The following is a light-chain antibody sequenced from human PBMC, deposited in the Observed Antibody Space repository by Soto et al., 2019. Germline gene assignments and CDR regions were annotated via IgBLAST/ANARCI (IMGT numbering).Light chain of an antibody. Sequence: EILVTQSAAALSASVADTVTIACQASQDVXHYLNWYQQKPGKALKLLXDDASNLHPGVPSRLRGSGSATEFSCNITRPQPADVAKYYWQQYEGLPRTFGQGTRLEIK. CDR2: DAS. V-gene: IGKV1-33*01. CDR1: QDVXHY. CDR3: QQYEGLPRT. J-gene: IGKJ5*01.